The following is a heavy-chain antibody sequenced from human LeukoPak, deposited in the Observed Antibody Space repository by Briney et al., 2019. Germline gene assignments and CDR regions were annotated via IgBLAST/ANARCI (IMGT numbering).Heavy chain of an antibody. Sequence: ASVKVSCKASGYTFTGYYMHWVRQAPGQGLEWMGWINPNSGGTNYAQKFQGRVTMARDTSISTAYMELSRLRSDDTAVYYCASGTGYCSGGSCYSYWFDPWGQGTLVTVSS. CDR2: INPNSGGT. V-gene: IGHV1-2*02. CDR3: ASGTGYCSGGSCYSYWFDP. J-gene: IGHJ5*02. D-gene: IGHD2-15*01. CDR1: GYTFTGYY.